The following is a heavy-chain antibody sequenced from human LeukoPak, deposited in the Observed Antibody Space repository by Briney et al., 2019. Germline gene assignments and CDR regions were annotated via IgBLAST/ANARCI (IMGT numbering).Heavy chain of an antibody. J-gene: IGHJ4*02. D-gene: IGHD3-3*01. V-gene: IGHV3-21*01. CDR1: GFSFSTYS. CDR2: ISSSSSYI. Sequence: PGGSLRLSCAASGFSFSTYSMNWVRQAPGKGLEWVSCISSSSSYIYYADSVKGRFTISRDNAKNSLYMQMNSLRAEDTAVDYCAGDLDFWRGSELGRWSQGTLVTVSS. CDR3: AGDLDFWRGSELGR.